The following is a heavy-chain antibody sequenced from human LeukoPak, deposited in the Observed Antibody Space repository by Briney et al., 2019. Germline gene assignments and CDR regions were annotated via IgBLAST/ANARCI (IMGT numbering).Heavy chain of an antibody. D-gene: IGHD4-17*01. J-gene: IGHJ5*02. CDR1: GGPISSYH. CDR3: ARQTTEGFDP. V-gene: IGHV4-59*01. CDR2: IYYSGST. Sequence: SETLSLTCTVSGGPISSYHWSWIRQPPGKGLEWIGYIYYSGSTNYNPSLKSRVTISIDTSKNQFSLKLSSVTAADTAVYYCARQTTEGFDPWGQGVLVTVSS.